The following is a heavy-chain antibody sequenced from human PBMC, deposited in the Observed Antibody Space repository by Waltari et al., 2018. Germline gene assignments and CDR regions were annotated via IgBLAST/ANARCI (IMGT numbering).Heavy chain of an antibody. Sequence: EVQLVQSGAEVKKPGESLRISCKGSGYSFTSYWISWVRQMPGKGLEWMGRIDPSDSYTNYRPSFQGHVTISADKSISTAYLQWSSLKASDTAMYYCARQRGGKGDSSGDSRYWGQGTLVTVSS. CDR3: ARQRGGKGDSSGDSRY. J-gene: IGHJ4*02. D-gene: IGHD3-22*01. CDR1: GYSFTSYW. V-gene: IGHV5-10-1*03. CDR2: IDPSDSYT.